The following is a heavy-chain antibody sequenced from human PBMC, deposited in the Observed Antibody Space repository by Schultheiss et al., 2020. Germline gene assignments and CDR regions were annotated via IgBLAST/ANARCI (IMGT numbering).Heavy chain of an antibody. Sequence: SQTLSLTCTVSGGSISSGSYYWSWIRQPAGKGLEWIGRIYTSGSTNSNPSLKSRVTISVDTSKNQFSLKLSSVTAADTAVYYCASRGVGNFDYWGQGTLVTVSS. CDR2: IYTSGST. D-gene: IGHD1-26*01. V-gene: IGHV4-61*02. CDR1: GGSISSGSYY. CDR3: ASRGVGNFDY. J-gene: IGHJ4*02.